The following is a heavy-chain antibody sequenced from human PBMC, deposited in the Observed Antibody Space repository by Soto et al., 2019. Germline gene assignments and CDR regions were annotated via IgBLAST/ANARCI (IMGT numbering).Heavy chain of an antibody. CDR1: GGSFSGHS. CDR2: INHSGRV. D-gene: IGHD3-22*01. V-gene: IGHV4-34*01. CDR3: STRAYDTNGYYRFDP. Sequence: SETLSLTCAVYGGSFSGHSWTWIRQSPGKGLEWIGDINHSGRVNYSPSLKSRVTISLDTSKNQFSLTLSAVAAADTAMYYRSTRAYDTNGYYRFDPWGQGTLVTVSS. J-gene: IGHJ5*01.